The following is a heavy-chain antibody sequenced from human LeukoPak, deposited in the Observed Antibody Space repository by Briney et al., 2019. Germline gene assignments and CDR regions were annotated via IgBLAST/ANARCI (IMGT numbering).Heavy chain of an antibody. Sequence: SETLSLTCTVSGGSISTYLYYWAWIRQPPGKGLEWLASIYHSGDTYYSPSLKSRLIISVDKSKNQISLKLSSVTAADTALYFCASFSRWGHAAGIRERATDYWGQGTPVAVSS. CDR3: ASFSRWGHAAGIRERATDY. CDR1: GGSISTYLYY. CDR2: IYHSGDT. D-gene: IGHD6-25*01. V-gene: IGHV4-39*01. J-gene: IGHJ4*02.